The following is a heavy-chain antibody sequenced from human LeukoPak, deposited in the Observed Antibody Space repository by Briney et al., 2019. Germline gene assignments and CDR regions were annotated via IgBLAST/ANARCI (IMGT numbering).Heavy chain of an antibody. CDR3: ASREVSSSDAFDI. D-gene: IGHD6-6*01. V-gene: IGHV4-59*08. CDR1: GGSISYYY. CDR2: IYYSGST. Sequence: SETLSLTCTVSGGSISYYYWSWIRQPPGKGLEWIGYIYYSGSTNYNPSLKSRVTISVDTSKNQFSLKLSSVTAADTAVYYCASREVSSSDAFDIWGQGTMVTVSS. J-gene: IGHJ3*02.